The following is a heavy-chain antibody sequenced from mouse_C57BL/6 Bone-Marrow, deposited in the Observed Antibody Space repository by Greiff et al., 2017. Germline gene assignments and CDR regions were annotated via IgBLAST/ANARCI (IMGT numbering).Heavy chain of an antibody. V-gene: IGHV5-6*01. D-gene: IGHD1-1*01. J-gene: IGHJ2*01. CDR2: ISRGGSYT. CDR3: ARHLLLRFYYFDD. CDR1: GFTFSSYG. Sequence: EVQRVESGGDLVKPGGSLKLSCAASGFTFSSYGMSWVRQTPDKRLEWVATISRGGSYTYYPDSVKGRFTISRDNAKNTLYLQMSSLKSEDTAMYYCARHLLLRFYYFDDWGQGTTLTVSS.